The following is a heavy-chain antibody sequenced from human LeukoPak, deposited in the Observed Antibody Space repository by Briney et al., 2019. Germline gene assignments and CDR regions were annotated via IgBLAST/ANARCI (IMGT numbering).Heavy chain of an antibody. CDR2: ISAYNGNT. V-gene: IGHV1-18*01. D-gene: IGHD4-11*01. CDR3: ARDLYRDSLPVSWFDP. CDR1: GYTFTSYG. J-gene: IGHJ5*02. Sequence: KPGASVKVSCKASGYTFTSYGISWVRQAPGQGLEWMGWISAYNGNTNYAQKLQGRVTMTTDTSTSTAYMELRSLRSDDTAVYYCARDLYRDSLPVSWFDPWGQGTLVTVSS.